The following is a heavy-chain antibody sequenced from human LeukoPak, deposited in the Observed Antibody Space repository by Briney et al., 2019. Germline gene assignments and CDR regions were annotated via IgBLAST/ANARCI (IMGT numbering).Heavy chain of an antibody. D-gene: IGHD1-26*01. Sequence: GGSLRLSCAASGFTFSSYSMNWVRQAPGKGLEWVSSISSSSSYIYYADSVKGRFTISRDNAKNSLYLQMNSLRAEDTAVYYCASEWGLAFDYWGQGTLVTVSS. J-gene: IGHJ4*02. V-gene: IGHV3-21*01. CDR3: ASEWGLAFDY. CDR1: GFTFSSYS. CDR2: ISSSSSYI.